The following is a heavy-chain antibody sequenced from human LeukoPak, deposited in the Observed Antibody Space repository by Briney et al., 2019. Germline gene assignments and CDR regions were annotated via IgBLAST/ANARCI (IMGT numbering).Heavy chain of an antibody. CDR3: ARGASGAVDSSGYSGGFDY. CDR1: RFTVSSNY. J-gene: IGHJ4*02. D-gene: IGHD3-22*01. V-gene: IGHV3-53*04. CDR2: IYSGGST. Sequence: GGSLRLSCAASRFTVSSNYMSWVRQAPGKGLEWVSVIYSGGSTYYADSVKGRFTISRHNSKNTLYLQMNSLRAEDTAVYYCARGASGAVDSSGYSGGFDYWGQGTLVTVSS.